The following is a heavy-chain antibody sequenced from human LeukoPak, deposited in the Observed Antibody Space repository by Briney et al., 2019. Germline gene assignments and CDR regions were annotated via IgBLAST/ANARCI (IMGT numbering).Heavy chain of an antibody. J-gene: IGHJ4*02. D-gene: IGHD5-12*01. CDR3: AKGMEDSGTFDY. CDR2: LSGGGRT. CDR1: GFIVSDNY. V-gene: IGHV3-66*02. Sequence: GGSLRLSCAASGFIVSDNYMTWVRRTPGKGLEWVSLLSGGGRTYYADSVKGRFTISRDNSKSTVSLQMNSLRAEDTAVYYCAKGMEDSGTFDYWGQGTLVTVSS.